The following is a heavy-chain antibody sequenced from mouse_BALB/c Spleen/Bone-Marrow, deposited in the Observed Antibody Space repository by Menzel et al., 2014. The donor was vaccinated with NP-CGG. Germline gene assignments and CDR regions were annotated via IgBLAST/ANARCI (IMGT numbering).Heavy chain of an antibody. V-gene: IGHV3-8*02. D-gene: IGHD3-3*01. Sequence: EVQLQQSGPSLVKPSQTLSLTCSVTGDSITNAYWNWIRKFPGNKIDYMGYISYSGNTYYNPSLKSRISITRDTSKSQFYLQLNSVTTEDTATYFCARGTGYYFDYWGQGTTLTVSS. CDR2: ISYSGNT. CDR1: GDSITNAY. CDR3: ARGTGYYFDY. J-gene: IGHJ2*01.